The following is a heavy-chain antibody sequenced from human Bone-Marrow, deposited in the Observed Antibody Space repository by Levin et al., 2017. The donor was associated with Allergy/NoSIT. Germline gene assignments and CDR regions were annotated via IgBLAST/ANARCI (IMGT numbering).Heavy chain of an antibody. J-gene: IGHJ6*02. V-gene: IGHV3-74*01. CDR3: VRARSSSSGNDYYYIMDV. D-gene: IGHD6-13*01. Sequence: GGSLRLSCAASGFTFGNFWMHWVRQVPGKGLVWVSRITDSGRTTSYAASVRGRFTISRDNAKNTVSLFMNSLRADDTAVYYCVRARSSSSGNDYYYIMDVWGQGTTVTVSS. CDR2: ITDSGRTT. CDR1: GFTFGNFW.